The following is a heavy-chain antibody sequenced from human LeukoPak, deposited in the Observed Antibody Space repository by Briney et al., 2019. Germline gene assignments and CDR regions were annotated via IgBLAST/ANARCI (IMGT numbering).Heavy chain of an antibody. CDR1: GYTFTSFG. Sequence: ASVKVSCKASGYTFTSFGITWVRQAPGQGLEWMGWISAYDGNTKYAQNLQGRVTMTTDTSTSTAYMDLRSLRSDDTAAYYCARTRPTWEGWGFDYWGQGTLVTVSS. J-gene: IGHJ4*02. D-gene: IGHD1-26*01. CDR3: ARTRPTWEGWGFDY. CDR2: ISAYDGNT. V-gene: IGHV1-18*01.